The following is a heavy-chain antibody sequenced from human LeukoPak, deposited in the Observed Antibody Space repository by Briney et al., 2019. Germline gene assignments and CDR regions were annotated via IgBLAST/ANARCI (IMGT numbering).Heavy chain of an antibody. J-gene: IGHJ6*02. CDR3: VRLVRYGMDV. CDR2: IYNSGST. Sequence: SETLSLTCTVSGGSIRSYYWSWIRQPPGKGLEWIGYIYNSGSTYYNPSLKSRVTISVDTSKNQFSLKLSSVTAADTAVYYCVRLVRYGMDVWGQGTTVTVSS. CDR1: GGSIRSYY. D-gene: IGHD1-26*01. V-gene: IGHV4-4*08.